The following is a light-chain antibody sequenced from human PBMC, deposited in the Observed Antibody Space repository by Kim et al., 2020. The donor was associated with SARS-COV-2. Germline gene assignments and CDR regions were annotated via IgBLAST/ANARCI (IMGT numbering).Light chain of an antibody. CDR1: QGTSSY. J-gene: IGKJ2*01. V-gene: IGKV1-8*01. CDR2: AAS. CDR3: QQYYSYPYT. Sequence: AIRMTQSPSSLSASTGDRVTITCRASQGTSSYLAWYQQKPGKAPKLLIYAASTLQSGVPSRFSGSGSGTDFTLTISCLQSEDFATYYCQQYYSYPYTFGQGTKLEI.